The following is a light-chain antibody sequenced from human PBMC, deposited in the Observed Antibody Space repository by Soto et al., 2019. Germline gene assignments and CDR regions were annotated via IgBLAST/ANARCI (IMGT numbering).Light chain of an antibody. J-gene: IGKJ5*01. V-gene: IGKV3-11*01. CDR2: DSS. CDR1: QSVDKF. Sequence: DIVMTQSPLSLPVTPGGPASISCRSSQSVDKFLAWYQQRPGQPPRLLIFDSSNRATGVPVRFSGTGSGTVFTLTIGSLEPEDSALYYCQQWKNWPPITFGQGTRLEIK. CDR3: QQWKNWPPIT.